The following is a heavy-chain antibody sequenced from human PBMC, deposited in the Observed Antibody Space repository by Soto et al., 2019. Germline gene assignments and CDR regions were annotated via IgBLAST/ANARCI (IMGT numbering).Heavy chain of an antibody. D-gene: IGHD3-22*01. CDR1: GGSFSGYY. Sequence: QVQLQQWGAGLLKPSETLSLTCAVYGGSFSGYYWSWIRQPPGKGLEWIGEINHSGSTNYNPSLKSRITITVDKDKNQFSLKLSAVTAADTAVYYCARVPEGSDYYDSSGYYYGIDYWGQGTLVTVSS. CDR2: INHSGST. V-gene: IGHV4-34*01. CDR3: ARVPEGSDYYDSSGYYYGIDY. J-gene: IGHJ4*02.